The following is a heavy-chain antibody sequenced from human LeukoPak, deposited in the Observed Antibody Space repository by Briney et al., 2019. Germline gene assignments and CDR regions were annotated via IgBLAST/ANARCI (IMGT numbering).Heavy chain of an antibody. CDR1: GFTFKNFA. CDR3: ARGTNWSPLDFDH. V-gene: IGHV3-23*01. J-gene: IGHJ4*02. CDR2: ISGNGGDT. D-gene: IGHD1-20*01. Sequence: GGSLRLSCAASGFTFKNFALSWVRQAPGKGLEWVSAISGNGGDTYYTDSVKGRFTVSRDTSKSTLYLQMNSLRAEDTAVYYCARGTNWSPLDFDHWGQGTLVTVSS.